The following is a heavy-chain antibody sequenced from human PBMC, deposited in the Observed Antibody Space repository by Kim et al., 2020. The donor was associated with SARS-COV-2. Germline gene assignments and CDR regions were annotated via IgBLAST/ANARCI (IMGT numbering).Heavy chain of an antibody. CDR1: GGSVSSGSYY. CDR2: IYYSGST. V-gene: IGHV4-61*01. J-gene: IGHJ3*02. Sequence: SETLSLTCTVSGGSVSSGSYYWSWIRQPPGKGLEWIGYIYYSGSTNCNPSLKSRVTISVDTSKNQFSLKLSSVTAADTAVYYCARKVHTAYCSGGSCSDAFDMWGQGTMVTVSS. D-gene: IGHD2-15*01. CDR3: ARKVHTAYCSGGSCSDAFDM.